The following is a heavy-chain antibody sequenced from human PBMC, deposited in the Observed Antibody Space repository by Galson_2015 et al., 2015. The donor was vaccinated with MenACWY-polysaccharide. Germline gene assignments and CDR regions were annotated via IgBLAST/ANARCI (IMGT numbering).Heavy chain of an antibody. Sequence: SVKVSCKASGYKFSSYDINWVRQATGQGLEWMGWMNPNSGNAGYAQKFQGRLTMTRDTSTSTAYMELTSLRYEDTAVYYCARVVRRKYSYSDYWGQGTLVTVSS. J-gene: IGHJ4*02. CDR1: GYKFSSYD. CDR2: MNPNSGNA. V-gene: IGHV1-8*01. CDR3: ARVVRRKYSYSDY. D-gene: IGHD5-18*01.